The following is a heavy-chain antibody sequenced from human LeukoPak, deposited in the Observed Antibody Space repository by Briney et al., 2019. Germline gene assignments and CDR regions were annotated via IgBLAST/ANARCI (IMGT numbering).Heavy chain of an antibody. CDR1: GFTFSSYW. CDR3: ARAHWIAARDSYYYYYMDV. CDR2: IKQDGSEK. Sequence: PAGGSLRLSCAASGFTFSSYWMSWVRQAPGKGLEWVANIKQDGSEKYYVDSVKGRFTISRDNAKNSLYLQMNSLRAEDTAVYYCARAHWIAARDSYYYYYMDVWGKGTTVTVSS. D-gene: IGHD6-6*01. V-gene: IGHV3-7*01. J-gene: IGHJ6*03.